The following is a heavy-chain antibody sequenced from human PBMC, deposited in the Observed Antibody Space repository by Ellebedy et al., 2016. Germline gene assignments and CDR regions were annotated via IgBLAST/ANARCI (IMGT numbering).Heavy chain of an antibody. CDR2: VSFDGRNK. V-gene: IGHV3-30*18. J-gene: IGHJ4*01. Sequence: GGSLRLXCAASGFNFSSFGMHWVRQAPGKGLEWVAVVSFDGRNKYYADSVKGRFTISRDNSKNTLYLQMNSLRADDTSLYYCAKSLSTTGTTRLPPEYWGQGTLVTVSS. CDR3: AKSLSTTGTTRLPPEY. CDR1: GFNFSSFG. D-gene: IGHD1-1*01.